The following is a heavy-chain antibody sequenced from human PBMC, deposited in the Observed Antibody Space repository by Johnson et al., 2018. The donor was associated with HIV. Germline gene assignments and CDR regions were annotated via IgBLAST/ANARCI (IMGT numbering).Heavy chain of an antibody. CDR3: AKMSIAVAGTVEAFDI. CDR1: GFTFSSYA. J-gene: IGHJ3*02. D-gene: IGHD6-19*01. V-gene: IGHV3-23*04. Sequence: VQLVESGGGLVKPGGSLRLSCAASGFTFSSYAMSWVRQAPGKGLEWVSAISGSGGSTYYADSVKGRFTISRDNSKNTLYLQMNSLRAEDTAVYYCAKMSIAVAGTVEAFDIWGQGTMVTVSS. CDR2: ISGSGGST.